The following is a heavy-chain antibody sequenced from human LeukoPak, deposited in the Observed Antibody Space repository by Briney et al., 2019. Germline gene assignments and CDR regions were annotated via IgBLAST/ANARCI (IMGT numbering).Heavy chain of an antibody. CDR3: ARILSSAWGELGY. CDR1: GFSFSSYA. J-gene: IGHJ4*02. D-gene: IGHD6-19*01. CDR2: ISYDGSNK. V-gene: IGHV3-30*04. Sequence: GGSLRLSCAASGFSFSSYAMHWVRQAPGKGLEWMTVISYDGSNKYYADSVKGRFTISRDNSKNTLYLQMNSLRAEDTAVYYCARILSSAWGELGYWGQGTLVTVSS.